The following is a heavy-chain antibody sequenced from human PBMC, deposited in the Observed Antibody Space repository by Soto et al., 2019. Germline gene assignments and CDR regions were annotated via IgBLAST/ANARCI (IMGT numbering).Heavy chain of an antibody. CDR1: GFTFTSSA. CDR3: AADRATSTMVRGVIIPSYYYYGMDV. V-gene: IGHV1-58*01. D-gene: IGHD3-10*01. J-gene: IGHJ6*02. Sequence: ASVKVSCKASGFTFTSSAVRWVRQARGQRLEWIGWIVVGSGNTNYAQKFQERVTITRDMSTSTAYMELSSLRSEDTAVYYCAADRATSTMVRGVIIPSYYYYGMDVWG. CDR2: IVVGSGNT.